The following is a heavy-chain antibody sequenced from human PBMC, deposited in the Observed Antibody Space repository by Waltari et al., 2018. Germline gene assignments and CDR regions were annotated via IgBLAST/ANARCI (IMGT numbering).Heavy chain of an antibody. CDR2: IYWNDDK. D-gene: IGHD4-17*01. CDR1: GFSPHTSGVG. CDR3: AHRSSTTVTMPFDY. J-gene: IGHJ4*02. Sequence: QTTLKESGPTLAKPTHTLTLTCTFSGFSPHTSGVGGGWIRQPPGKALEWLALIYWNDDKRYSPSLKSRLTITKDTSKIQVVLTMTNMDPVDTATYYCAHRSSTTVTMPFDYWGQGTLVTVSS. V-gene: IGHV2-5*01.